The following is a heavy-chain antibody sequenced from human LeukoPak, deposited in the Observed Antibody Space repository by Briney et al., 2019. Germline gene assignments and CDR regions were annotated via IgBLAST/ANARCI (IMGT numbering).Heavy chain of an antibody. D-gene: IGHD1-14*01. Sequence: GGSLRLSCAASGFTFSTYGMHWVRQAPGKGLEWVAFIRFDGTNKYYADSVKGRFSISRDNSKNTLYLQMNSLRAEDTAVYYCARSGGTSWYWGQGTLVTVSS. CDR1: GFTFSTYG. V-gene: IGHV3-30*02. J-gene: IGHJ4*02. CDR2: IRFDGTNK. CDR3: ARSGGTSWY.